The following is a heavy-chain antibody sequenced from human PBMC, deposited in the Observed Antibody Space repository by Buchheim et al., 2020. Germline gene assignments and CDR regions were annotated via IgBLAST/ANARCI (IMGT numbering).Heavy chain of an antibody. Sequence: QVQLQESGPGLVKPSETLSLTCTVSGGSISSYYWSWIRQPPGKGLEWIGYIYYSGSTNYNPSLKSRVTISVDTSKNQFSLKLSSVTAADTAVYYCAREDTMIGELDYWGQGTL. CDR2: IYYSGST. J-gene: IGHJ4*02. CDR1: GGSISSYY. CDR3: AREDTMIGELDY. V-gene: IGHV4-59*01. D-gene: IGHD3-10*02.